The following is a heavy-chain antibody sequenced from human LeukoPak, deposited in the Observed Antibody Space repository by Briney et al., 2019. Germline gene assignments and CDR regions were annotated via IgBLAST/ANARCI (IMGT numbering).Heavy chain of an antibody. CDR2: IWYDGSNK. CDR3: ARGPHPSGYYFNFDY. CDR1: GFTFSSYG. V-gene: IGHV3-33*01. D-gene: IGHD3-22*01. Sequence: AGGSLRPSCAASGFTFSSYGMHWVRQAPGKGLEWVAVIWYDGSNKYYADSVKGRLTISRDNSKNTLYLQMNSLRAEDTAVYYCARGPHPSGYYFNFDYWGQGTLVTVSS. J-gene: IGHJ4*02.